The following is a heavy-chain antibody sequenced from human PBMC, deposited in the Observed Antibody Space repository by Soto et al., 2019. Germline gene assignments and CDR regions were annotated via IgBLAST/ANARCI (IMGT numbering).Heavy chain of an antibody. D-gene: IGHD3-22*01. CDR2: ISGSGEST. V-gene: IGHV3-23*01. CDR3: AKYSSYWDEDY. CDR1: GFTFSSYA. J-gene: IGHJ4*02. Sequence: EVQLLESGGGLVQPGGSLRLSCAASGFTFSSYAMTWVRQAPGEGLQWVSSISGSGESTFHADSVKSRFTISRDNSKNTLTLQMNSLRAEDTAIYYCAKYSSYWDEDYWGQGTLVTVPS.